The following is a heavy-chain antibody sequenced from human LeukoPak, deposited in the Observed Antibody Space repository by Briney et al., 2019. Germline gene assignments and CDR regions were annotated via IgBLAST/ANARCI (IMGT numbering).Heavy chain of an antibody. D-gene: IGHD2-15*01. Sequence: KSSETLSHTCTVSGGSISSYYWTWIRQPPGKGLEWIGYISHSGSADYNPSLRSRVTISVDTSKNQFSLKLSSVTAADTAVYYCARGYCSGNTCYRSGYEIWGQGTIVTVSS. J-gene: IGHJ3*02. CDR1: GGSISSYY. CDR3: ARGYCSGNTCYRSGYEI. CDR2: ISHSGSA. V-gene: IGHV4-59*08.